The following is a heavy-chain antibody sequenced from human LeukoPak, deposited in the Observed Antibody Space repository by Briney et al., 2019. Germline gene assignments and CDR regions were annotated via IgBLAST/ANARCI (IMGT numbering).Heavy chain of an antibody. CDR3: ARASSWFDY. V-gene: IGHV4-39*07. CDR1: GGSISSSGYY. J-gene: IGHJ4*02. D-gene: IGHD6-13*01. Sequence: SETLSLTCNVSGGSISSSGYYWGWIRQPPGKGLEWIGRIYYSGSAYYNPSLKSRVTISVDTSKNQFSLKLSSVTAADTAVYYCARASSWFDYWGQGTLVTVSS. CDR2: IYYSGSA.